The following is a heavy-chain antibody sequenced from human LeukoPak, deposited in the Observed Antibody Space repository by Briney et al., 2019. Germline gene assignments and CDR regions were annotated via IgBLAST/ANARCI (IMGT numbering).Heavy chain of an antibody. V-gene: IGHV4-39*01. CDR3: ARHADSGSGRHFYHYMDV. J-gene: IGHJ6*03. Sequence: PSETLSLTCSVSGDTIIRDGYYWGWIRQSPHKGLEWIGNVYYTGSTYSNPSLTSRVTISVDTSKDEFSLRLRSVTAADTASYYCARHADSGSGRHFYHYMDVWGKGTTVTASS. D-gene: IGHD3-22*01. CDR1: GDTIIRDGYY. CDR2: VYYTGST.